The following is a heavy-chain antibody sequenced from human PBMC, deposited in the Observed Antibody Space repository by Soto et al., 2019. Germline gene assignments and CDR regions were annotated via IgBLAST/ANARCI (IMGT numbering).Heavy chain of an antibody. CDR1: GYTFTSYA. CDR2: INAGNGNT. Sequence: ASVKVSCKASGYTFTSYAMHWVRQAPGQRLEWMGWINAGNGNTKYSQKFQGRVTITRDTSASTAYMELSSLRSEDTAVYYCARDPKNRSAGYHYGMDVWGQGTTVTVSS. CDR3: ARDPKNRSAGYHYGMDV. J-gene: IGHJ6*02. V-gene: IGHV1-3*01.